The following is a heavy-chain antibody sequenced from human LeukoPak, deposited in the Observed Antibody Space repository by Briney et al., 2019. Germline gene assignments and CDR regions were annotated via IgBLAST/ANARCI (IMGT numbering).Heavy chain of an antibody. J-gene: IGHJ4*02. V-gene: IGHV3-66*02. CDR3: AKAVLEYDSSGYFDY. CDR1: GFTVSSNY. D-gene: IGHD3-22*01. CDR2: IYSGGST. Sequence: GGSLRLSCAASGFTVSSNYMSWVRQAPGKGLEWVSVIYSGGSTYYADSVKGRFTISRDNSKNTLYLQMNSLRAEDTAVYYCAKAVLEYDSSGYFDYWGQGTLVTVSS.